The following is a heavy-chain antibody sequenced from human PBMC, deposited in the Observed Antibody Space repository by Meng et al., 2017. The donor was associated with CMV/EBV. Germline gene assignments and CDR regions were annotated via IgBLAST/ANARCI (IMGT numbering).Heavy chain of an antibody. CDR2: IKQDGSEK. J-gene: IGHJ6*02. CDR1: GFTSSSYW. V-gene: IGHV3-7*01. CDR3: ARGDRIVVVPAAIQKVTYYYYYGMDV. Sequence: GGSLRPSCAASGFTSSSYWMSWVRQAPGKGLEWVANIKQDGSEKYYVDSVKGRFTISRDNAKNSLYLQMNSLRAEDTAVYYCARGDRIVVVPAAIQKVTYYYYYGMDVWGQGTTVTVSS. D-gene: IGHD2-2*02.